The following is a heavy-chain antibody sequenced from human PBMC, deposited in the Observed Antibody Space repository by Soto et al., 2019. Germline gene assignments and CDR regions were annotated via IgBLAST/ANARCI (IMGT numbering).Heavy chain of an antibody. Sequence: QVQLVQSGAEVKKPGASVKVSCKASGYTFTSYDINWVRQATGQGLEWLGWINPNNGNTGYAQNFQGRVTITRDTSIITAYMELSSLRSEDTAVYFCARTSSGTRQGFDPWGQGTLVTVSS. CDR2: INPNNGNT. J-gene: IGHJ5*02. D-gene: IGHD1-7*01. CDR1: GYTFTSYD. CDR3: ARTSSGTRQGFDP. V-gene: IGHV1-8*01.